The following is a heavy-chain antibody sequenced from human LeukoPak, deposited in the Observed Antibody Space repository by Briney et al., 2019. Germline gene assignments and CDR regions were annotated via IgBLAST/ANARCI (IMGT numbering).Heavy chain of an antibody. Sequence: GGSLRLSCAASGFTFSNSGMSWVRQAPGKGLEWVSVIYSGGSTYYADSVKGRFTISRDNSKNTLYLQMNSLRAEDTAVYYCARERGHLDYWGQGTLVTVSS. CDR2: IYSGGST. CDR1: GFTFSNSG. V-gene: IGHV3-66*01. CDR3: ARERGHLDY. J-gene: IGHJ4*02. D-gene: IGHD6-25*01.